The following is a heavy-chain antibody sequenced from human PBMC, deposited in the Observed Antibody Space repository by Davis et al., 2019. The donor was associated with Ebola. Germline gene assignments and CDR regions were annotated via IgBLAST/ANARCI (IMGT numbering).Heavy chain of an antibody. CDR3: ARDQVTMVRGVIITVGWYFDL. V-gene: IGHV3-48*04. CDR2: ISSSSSTI. Sequence: GESLKISCTASGFTFGDYAMTWVRQAPGKGLEWVSYISSSSSTIYYADSVKGRFTISRDNAKNSLYLQMNSLRAEDTAVYYCARDQVTMVRGVIITVGWYFDLWGRGTLVTVSS. J-gene: IGHJ2*01. D-gene: IGHD3-10*01. CDR1: GFTFGDYA.